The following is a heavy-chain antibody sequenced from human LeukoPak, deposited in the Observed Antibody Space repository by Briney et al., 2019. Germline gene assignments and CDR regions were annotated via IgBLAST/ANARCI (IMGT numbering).Heavy chain of an antibody. CDR3: AKKEKITFYYDSRGYD. J-gene: IGHJ4*02. V-gene: IGHV3-30*02. CDR2: IRYDGSNK. Sequence: GGSLRLSCAASGFTFSSYGMHWVRQAPGKGLEWVAFIRYDGSNKYYADSVKGRFTISRDNSKNTLYLQMNSLRAEDTAVYYCAKKEKITFYYDSRGYDWGQGTLVTVS. D-gene: IGHD3-22*01. CDR1: GFTFSSYG.